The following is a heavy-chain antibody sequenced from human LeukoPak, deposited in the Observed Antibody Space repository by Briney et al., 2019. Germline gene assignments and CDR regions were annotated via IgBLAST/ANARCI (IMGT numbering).Heavy chain of an antibody. CDR1: GGSISSYY. J-gene: IGHJ4*02. V-gene: IGHV4-59*08. D-gene: IGHD1-26*01. CDR3: ARHEIRLAYSGSHWGQFDY. CDR2: IYYSGST. Sequence: PSETLSLTCTVSGGSISSYYWSWIRQPPGKGLEWIGYIYYSGSTNYNPSLKSRVTISVDTSKNQFSLKLSSVTAADTAVYYCARHEIRLAYSGSHWGQFDYWGQGTLVTVSS.